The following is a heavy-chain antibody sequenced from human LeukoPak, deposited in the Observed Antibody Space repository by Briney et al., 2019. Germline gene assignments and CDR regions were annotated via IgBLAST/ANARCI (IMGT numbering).Heavy chain of an antibody. D-gene: IGHD2-15*01. CDR1: GFTVSNNY. V-gene: IGHV3-53*01. Sequence: GGSLRLSCAASGFTVSNNYMSWVRQAPGKGLEWVSAVYDGDTTYYADSVKGRFTISRDNSKNTLYLQINSLRVEDTAVYFCARTRLLYLDYWGQGPPFTVPS. J-gene: IGHJ4*02. CDR2: VYDGDTT. CDR3: ARTRLLYLDY.